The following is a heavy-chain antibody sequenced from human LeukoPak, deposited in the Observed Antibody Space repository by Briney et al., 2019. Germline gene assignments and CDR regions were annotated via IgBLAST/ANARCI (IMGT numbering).Heavy chain of an antibody. D-gene: IGHD6-13*01. Sequence: GGSLRLSCAASGFTFSMYWMSWVRQAPGKGLEWVANIIQDGSEKDHVDSVKGRFTISRDNAKNSLYLQMNSLRAEDTAMYYCVRWDSSSLNYWYYYAMDVWGQGTTVTVSS. CDR1: GFTFSMYW. CDR3: VRWDSSSLNYWYYYAMDV. J-gene: IGHJ6*02. V-gene: IGHV3-7*01. CDR2: IIQDGSEK.